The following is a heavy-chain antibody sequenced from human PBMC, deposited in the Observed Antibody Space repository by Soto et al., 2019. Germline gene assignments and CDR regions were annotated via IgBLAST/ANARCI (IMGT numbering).Heavy chain of an antibody. J-gene: IGHJ3*02. CDR3: ASAMVRGVIRGFDI. Sequence: QVQLVQSGAEVKKPGSSVKVSCKASGGTFSSYAISWVRQAHGQGLEWMGGIIPIFGTANYAQKFQGIVRITADESTSTAYMWLSSLRSEDTAVYYCASAMVRGVIRGFDIWGRGTMVTFS. CDR2: IIPIFGTA. V-gene: IGHV1-69*01. D-gene: IGHD3-10*01. CDR1: GGTFSSYA.